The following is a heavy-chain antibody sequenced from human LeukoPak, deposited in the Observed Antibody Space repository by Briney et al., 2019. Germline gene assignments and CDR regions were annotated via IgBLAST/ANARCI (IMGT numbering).Heavy chain of an antibody. CDR1: GFTFSGSA. CDR3: TSLFSGSYYEDY. V-gene: IGHV3-73*01. J-gene: IGHJ4*02. CDR2: IRSKANSYAT. Sequence: GGSLRLSCAASGFTFSGSAMYCVRHASGKGLEWVGRIRSKANSYATAYAASGKGRFTISRDDSKNTAYLQMNSLKTEDTAVYYCTSLFSGSYYEDYWGQGTLVTVSS. D-gene: IGHD1-26*01.